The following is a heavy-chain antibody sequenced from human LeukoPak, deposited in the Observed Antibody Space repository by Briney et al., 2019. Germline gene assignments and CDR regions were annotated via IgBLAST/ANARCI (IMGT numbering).Heavy chain of an antibody. CDR2: ISSSGSTI. D-gene: IGHD6-13*01. CDR1: GFTFSSYE. J-gene: IGHJ6*02. V-gene: IGHV3-48*03. Sequence: PGGSLRLSCAASGFTFSSYEMNWVRQAPGKGLEWVSYISSSGSTIYYADSVKGRFTISRDNAKNSLYLQMNSLRAEDTAAYYCARDQGSSWYYYGMDVWGQGTTVTVSS. CDR3: ARDQGSSWYYYGMDV.